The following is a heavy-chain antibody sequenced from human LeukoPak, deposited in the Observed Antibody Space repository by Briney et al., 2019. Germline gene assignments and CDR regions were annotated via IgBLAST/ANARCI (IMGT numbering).Heavy chain of an antibody. Sequence: GGSLRLSCAASGFTFDDYAMHWVRQAPGKGLEWVSGISWNSGSIGYADSVKGRFTISRDNAKNSLYLQMNSLRAEDTALYYCAKDIGGGHDAFDIWGQGTMVTVSS. D-gene: IGHD3-10*01. CDR2: ISWNSGSI. J-gene: IGHJ3*02. CDR3: AKDIGGGHDAFDI. V-gene: IGHV3-9*01. CDR1: GFTFDDYA.